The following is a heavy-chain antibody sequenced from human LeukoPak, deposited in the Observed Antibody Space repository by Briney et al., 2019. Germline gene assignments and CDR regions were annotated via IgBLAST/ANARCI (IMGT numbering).Heavy chain of an antibody. CDR2: IRSKANSYAT. J-gene: IGHJ3*02. V-gene: IGHV3-73*01. CDR1: GFTFSGSA. D-gene: IGHD3-22*01. Sequence: GGSLRLSCAASGFTFSGSAMHWVRQASGKGLEWVGRIRSKANSYATAYAASVKGRFTISRDDSKNTAYLQMNSLKTEDTAVYYCTGFTTYYYDSSGYYASWNAFEIWGQGTMVTVSS. CDR3: TGFTTYYYDSSGYYASWNAFEI.